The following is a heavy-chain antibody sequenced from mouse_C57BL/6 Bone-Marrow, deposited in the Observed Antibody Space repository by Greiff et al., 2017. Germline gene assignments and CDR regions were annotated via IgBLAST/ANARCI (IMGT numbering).Heavy chain of an antibody. V-gene: IGHV1-81*01. CDR2: IYPRSGNT. CDR1: GYTFTSYG. CDR3: VYYGNYNWYFDV. J-gene: IGHJ1*03. D-gene: IGHD2-1*01. Sequence: QVQLQQSGAELARPGASVKLSCKASGYTFTSYGISWVKQRTGQGLEWIGEIYPRSGNTYYNEKFKGKATLTADKSSSTAYMELRSLTSEDPAVYFCVYYGNYNWYFDVWGTGTTVTVSS.